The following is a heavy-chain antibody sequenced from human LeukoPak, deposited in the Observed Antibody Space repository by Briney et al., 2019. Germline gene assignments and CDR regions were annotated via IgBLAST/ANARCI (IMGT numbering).Heavy chain of an antibody. D-gene: IGHD1-26*01. CDR1: GFTFGSYA. CDR3: ARDRDGSSYYFDC. Sequence: GGSLRLSCAASGFTFGSYAMHWVRQAPGKGLEWVAVIWYDGSNKYYADSVKGRFTISRDNSKNTLYLQMNSLRAEDTAVYYCARDRDGSSYYFDCWGQGTLVTVSS. CDR2: IWYDGSNK. V-gene: IGHV3-33*08. J-gene: IGHJ4*02.